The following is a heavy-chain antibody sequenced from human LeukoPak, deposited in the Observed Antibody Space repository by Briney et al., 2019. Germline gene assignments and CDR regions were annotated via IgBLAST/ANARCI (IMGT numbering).Heavy chain of an antibody. V-gene: IGHV3-23*01. CDR1: GFTFRSFA. D-gene: IGHD1-1*01. J-gene: IGHJ5*02. CDR2: ISDYT. CDR3: AKAQAPTGRNLFDP. Sequence: GGSLRLSCAASGFTFRSFAMSWVRQAPGKGLEWVSAISDYTYYADSVKGRFTTSRDNSKNTLYLQMDSLRTEDTAIYYCAKAQAPTGRNLFDPWGQGTLVTVSS.